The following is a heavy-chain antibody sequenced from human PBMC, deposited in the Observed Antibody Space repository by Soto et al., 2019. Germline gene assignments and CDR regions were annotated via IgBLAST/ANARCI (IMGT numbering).Heavy chain of an antibody. D-gene: IGHD3-3*01. J-gene: IGHJ3*02. CDR3: TTGSRWYDFWSGYDAFDI. CDR2: IKSKTDGGTT. V-gene: IGHV3-15*01. CDR1: GFTFSNAW. Sequence: GGSLRLSCAASGFTFSNAWMSWVRQAPGKGLEWVGRIKSKTDGGTTDYAAPVKGRFTISRDDSKNTLYLQMNSLKTEDTAVYYCTTGSRWYDFWSGYDAFDIWGQGTMVTVSS.